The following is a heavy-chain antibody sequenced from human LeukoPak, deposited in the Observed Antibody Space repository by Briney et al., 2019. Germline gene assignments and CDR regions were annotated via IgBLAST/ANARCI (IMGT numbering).Heavy chain of an antibody. CDR3: AKSSDDIVVVAAGPFDY. CDR2: ISGGST. D-gene: IGHD2-15*01. J-gene: IGHJ4*02. Sequence: GGSLRLSCAASGFTVSSNEMSWVRQAPGKGLEWVSSISGGSTYYADSVKGRFTISRDNSKNTLYLQMNSLRADDTAVYYCAKSSDDIVVVAAGPFDYWGQGTLVTVSS. V-gene: IGHV3-38-3*01. CDR1: GFTVSSNE.